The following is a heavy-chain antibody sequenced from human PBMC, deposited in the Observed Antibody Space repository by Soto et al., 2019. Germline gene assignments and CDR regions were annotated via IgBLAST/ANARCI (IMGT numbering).Heavy chain of an antibody. CDR1: GFTFSTSI. V-gene: IGHV3-21*06. J-gene: IGHJ4*02. CDR2: ITSSSSHM. D-gene: IGHD5-12*01. CDR3: TTALGRVPMIT. Sequence: EEQLVESGGGLVKPGWSLRLSCAASGFTFSTSIMNWVRQAPGTGLEWVSSITSSSSHMFYADSVKGRFTISRDNARNSLYLQMNSLRAEDTAIYYCTTALGRVPMITWGQGTLVTVSS.